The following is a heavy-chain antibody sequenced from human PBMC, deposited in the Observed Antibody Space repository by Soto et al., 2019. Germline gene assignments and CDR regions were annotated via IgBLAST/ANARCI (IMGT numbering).Heavy chain of an antibody. CDR1: GYTFTGYY. Sequence: ASVKVSCKASGYTFTGYYMHWVRQAPGQGLEWMGWINPNSGGTNYAQKFQGRVTMTRDTSISTAYMELSRLRSDDTAVYYCASAIVVVTELLDYWGQGTLVTVSS. D-gene: IGHD2-21*02. CDR3: ASAIVVVTELLDY. V-gene: IGHV1-2*02. J-gene: IGHJ4*02. CDR2: INPNSGGT.